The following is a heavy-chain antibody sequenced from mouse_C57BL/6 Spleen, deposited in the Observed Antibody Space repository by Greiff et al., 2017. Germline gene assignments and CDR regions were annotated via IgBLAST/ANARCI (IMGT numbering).Heavy chain of an antibody. J-gene: IGHJ2*01. CDR1: GFTFSDYG. D-gene: IGHD1-1*01. Sequence: EVKLMESGGGLVKPGGSLKLSCAASGFTFSDYGMHWVRQAPEKGLEWVAYISSGSSTIYYADTVKGRFTISRDNAKNTLFLQMTSLRSEDTAMYYCARSYYGSSSYYFDYWGQGTTLTVSS. V-gene: IGHV5-17*01. CDR3: ARSYYGSSSYYFDY. CDR2: ISSGSSTI.